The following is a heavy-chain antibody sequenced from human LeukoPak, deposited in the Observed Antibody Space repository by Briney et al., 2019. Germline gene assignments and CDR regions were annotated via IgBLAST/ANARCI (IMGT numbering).Heavy chain of an antibody. V-gene: IGHV3-48*04. J-gene: IGHJ3*02. CDR3: ARDCSSTSCYDAFDI. CDR1: GFIFSSYS. CDR2: ISDSSTTI. D-gene: IGHD2-2*01. Sequence: GGSLRLSCAASGFIFSSYSMNWVRQAPGKGLEWVSCISDSSTTIYYADSVKGRFTISRDNARNSLYLQMNSLRAEDTAIYYCARDCSSTSCYDAFDIWGQGTMVTVSS.